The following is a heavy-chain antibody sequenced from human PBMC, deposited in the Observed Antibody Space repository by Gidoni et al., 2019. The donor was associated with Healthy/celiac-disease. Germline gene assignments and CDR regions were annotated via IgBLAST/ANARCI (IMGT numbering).Heavy chain of an antibody. V-gene: IGHV3-11*05. CDR2: ISSSSSYT. CDR1: GFTFSDYY. J-gene: IGHJ4*02. Sequence: QVQLVESGGGLVKPGGSLRLPCAASGFTFSDYYMSWIRQAPGKGLEWVSYISSSSSYTNYADSVKGRFTIARDNAKNSLYLQMNSLRAEDTAVYYCARDSEYSGSYYVYDYWGQGTLVTVSS. CDR3: ARDSEYSGSYYVYDY. D-gene: IGHD1-26*01.